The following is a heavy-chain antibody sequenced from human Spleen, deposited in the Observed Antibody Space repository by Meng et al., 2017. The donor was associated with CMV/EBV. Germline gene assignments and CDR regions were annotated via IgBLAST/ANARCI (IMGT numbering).Heavy chain of an antibody. J-gene: IGHJ4*02. Sequence: SGYYCSWISQPPGKGLEWLGGINHSGSTNYNPSLKRRVTISVDTTTNPFSLTLSSVTGGDTAVYSCARGRRWIRVVKGGRGSTFGYWGQGTLVTVSS. CDR1: SGYY. CDR2: INHSGST. D-gene: IGHD4-23*01. V-gene: IGHV4-34*01. CDR3: ARGRRWIRVVKGGRGSTFGY.